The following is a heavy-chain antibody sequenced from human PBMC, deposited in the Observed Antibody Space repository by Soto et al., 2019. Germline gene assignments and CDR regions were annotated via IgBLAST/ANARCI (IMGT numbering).Heavy chain of an antibody. V-gene: IGHV3-11*06. J-gene: IGHJ3*02. CDR1: GFTFSDYY. D-gene: IGHD3-22*01. CDR2: ISSSSSYI. CDR3: ARPPYDSSGYQSLDAFDI. Sequence: GGSLRLSCAASGFTFSDYYMSWIRQAPGKGLEWVSYISSSSSYINYADSVKGRFTISRDNAKNSLYLQMNSLRAEDTAVYYCARPPYDSSGYQSLDAFDIWGQGTMVTVSS.